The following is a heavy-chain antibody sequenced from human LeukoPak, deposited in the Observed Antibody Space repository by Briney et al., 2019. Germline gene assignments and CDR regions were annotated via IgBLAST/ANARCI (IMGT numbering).Heavy chain of an antibody. D-gene: IGHD1-26*01. CDR3: ARVGGSYEVYYYGMDV. Sequence: GGSLRLSCAASGFTVSSNYMSWVRQAPGKGLEWVSVIYSGGSTYYADSVKGRFTISRDNSKNTLYLQMNSLRAEDTAVYYCARVGGSYEVYYYGMDVWGQGTTVTVSS. CDR2: IYSGGST. J-gene: IGHJ6*02. CDR1: GFTVSSNY. V-gene: IGHV3-66*01.